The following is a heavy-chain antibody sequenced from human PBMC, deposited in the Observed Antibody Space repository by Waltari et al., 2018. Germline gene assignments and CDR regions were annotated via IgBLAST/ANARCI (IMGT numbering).Heavy chain of an antibody. J-gene: IGHJ6*03. V-gene: IGHV4-59*01. CDR3: ARGDGSYGDYTSYYYYMDV. D-gene: IGHD4-17*01. CDR2: IYYSGST. Sequence: QVQLQESGPGLVKPSQTLSLTCTVSGGSISSYYWSWIRQPPGTGLEWIGYIYYSGSTNYNPSLKSRVTISVDTSKNQFSLKLSSVTAADTAVYYCARGDGSYGDYTSYYYYMDVWGKGTTVTVSS. CDR1: GGSISSYY.